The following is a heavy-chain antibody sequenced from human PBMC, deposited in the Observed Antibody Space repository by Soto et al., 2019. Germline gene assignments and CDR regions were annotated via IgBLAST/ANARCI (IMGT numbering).Heavy chain of an antibody. CDR1: GFTFSTHA. V-gene: IGHV3-30-3*01. CDR2: VSFDGSNK. J-gene: IGHJ4*02. D-gene: IGHD6-13*01. Sequence: QVQLVESGGGVVQPGRSLRLSCAASGFTFSTHAMHWVRQAPGKGLECVAMVSFDGSNKYYADSVKGRFTISRDNSKNTLYLQMSCLTPEDTAFYYCARDQTGITTAGGGRIDHWGQGTLVTVSS. CDR3: ARDQTGITTAGGGRIDH.